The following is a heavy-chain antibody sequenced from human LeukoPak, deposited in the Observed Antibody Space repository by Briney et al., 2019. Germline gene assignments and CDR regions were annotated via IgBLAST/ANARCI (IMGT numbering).Heavy chain of an antibody. D-gene: IGHD3-22*01. J-gene: IGHJ4*02. Sequence: GGSLRLSCAASGFTFSSYSMNRVRQAPGKGLEWVSSISGSSTYLDYADSVKGRFTISRDNAKNALYLQMDSPRAEDTAVYYCARDHSSGRYFDFWGQGTLVAVSS. V-gene: IGHV3-21*01. CDR2: ISGSSTYL. CDR3: ARDHSSGRYFDF. CDR1: GFTFSSYS.